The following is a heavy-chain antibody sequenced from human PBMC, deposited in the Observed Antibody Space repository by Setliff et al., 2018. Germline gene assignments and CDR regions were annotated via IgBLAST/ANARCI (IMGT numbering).Heavy chain of an antibody. CDR1: GFTFSNAW. V-gene: IGHV3-15*01. Sequence: GGSLRLSCAASGFTFSNAWMSWVRQAPGKGLEWVGRIKSKTDGGTTDYAAPVKGRFTISRDDSKNTLYLQMNSLKTEDTAVYYCTGNHYYDSSGYYYDSYYYGMDVWGQGTTVTVS. CDR3: TGNHYYDSSGYYYDSYYYGMDV. D-gene: IGHD3-22*01. J-gene: IGHJ6*02. CDR2: IKSKTDGGTT.